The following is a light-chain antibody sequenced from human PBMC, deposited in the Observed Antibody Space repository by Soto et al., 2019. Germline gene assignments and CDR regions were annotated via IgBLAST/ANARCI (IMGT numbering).Light chain of an antibody. CDR1: QSVASN. V-gene: IGKV3-15*01. CDR2: GTS. Sequence: IGLTQSPASLSVSTGESVTLSCRASQSVASNLAWYQQKPGQAPRLLIYGTSTRATGVPDRFSGSGSGTDFTLTISSLQAADFAVYHCQHYNNWPITFGQGTRLEIK. J-gene: IGKJ5*01. CDR3: QHYNNWPIT.